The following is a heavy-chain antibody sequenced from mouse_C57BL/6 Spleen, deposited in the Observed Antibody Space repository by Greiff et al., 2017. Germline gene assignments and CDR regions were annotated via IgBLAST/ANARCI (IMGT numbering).Heavy chain of an antibody. D-gene: IGHD2-4*01. J-gene: IGHJ4*01. CDR2: IYPGSGNT. CDR3: AAKGEYDYGGAMDY. Sequence: QVQLQQSGAELVRPGASVKLSCKASGYTFTDYYINWVKQRPGQGLEWIARIYPGSGNTYYNEKFKGKATLTAEKSSSTAYMQLSSLTSEDSAVYFGAAKGEYDYGGAMDYWGQGTSVTVSS. V-gene: IGHV1-76*01. CDR1: GYTFTDYY.